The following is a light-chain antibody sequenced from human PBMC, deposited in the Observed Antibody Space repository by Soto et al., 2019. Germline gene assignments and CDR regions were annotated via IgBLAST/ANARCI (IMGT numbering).Light chain of an antibody. V-gene: IGLV2-14*01. CDR3: TSYTSSSTYV. J-gene: IGLJ1*01. Sequence: QAVLTQPASVSGSPGQSITISCSGTSSDVGGYNYVSWYQQYPGKAPKLMIYDVSYRPPGVSNRFSGSKSGNTASLTISGLQAEDEADYYCTSYTSSSTYVFGTGTKVTVL. CDR2: DVS. CDR1: SSDVGGYNY.